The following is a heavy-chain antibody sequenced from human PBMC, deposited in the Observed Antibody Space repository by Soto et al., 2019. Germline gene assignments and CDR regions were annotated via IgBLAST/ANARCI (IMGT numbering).Heavy chain of an antibody. J-gene: IGHJ5*02. CDR2: INHSGST. V-gene: IGHV4-34*01. CDR1: GGSFSGYY. CDR3: ARHSSGWYVGNWFDP. D-gene: IGHD6-19*01. Sequence: PSETLSLTCAVYGGSFSGYYWSWIRQPPGKGLEWIGEINHSGSTNYNPSLKSRVTISVDTSKNQFSLKLSSVTAADTAVYYCARHSSGWYVGNWFDPWGQGTLVTVLL.